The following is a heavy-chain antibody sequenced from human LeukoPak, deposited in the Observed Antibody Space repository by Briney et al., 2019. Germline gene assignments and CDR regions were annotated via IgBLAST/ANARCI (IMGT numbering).Heavy chain of an antibody. D-gene: IGHD3-9*01. CDR3: AREYDILSNYDAFDI. Sequence: SETLSLTCTVSGGSISSGDYYWSWIRQPPGKGLEWIGYIYYSGSTYYNPSLKSRVTISVDTSKNQFSLKLTSVTAADTAVYYCAREYDILSNYDAFDIWGQGTMVTVSS. J-gene: IGHJ3*02. V-gene: IGHV4-30-4*02. CDR2: IYYSGST. CDR1: GGSISSGDYY.